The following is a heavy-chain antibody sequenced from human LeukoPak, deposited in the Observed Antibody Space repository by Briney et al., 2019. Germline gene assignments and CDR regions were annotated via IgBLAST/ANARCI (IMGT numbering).Heavy chain of an antibody. CDR3: ARGHRIINGLDV. Sequence: ATVNVSRKASGYTLSDYYIYWVRQAPAQGLEWLGWLNPHSGGRNYAQKFQGRVTLTRDTSISTAYMELTTLTSDDTAIYYCARGHRIINGLDVWGQGTTVIVSS. V-gene: IGHV1-2*02. J-gene: IGHJ6*02. CDR1: GYTLSDYY. CDR2: LNPHSGGR.